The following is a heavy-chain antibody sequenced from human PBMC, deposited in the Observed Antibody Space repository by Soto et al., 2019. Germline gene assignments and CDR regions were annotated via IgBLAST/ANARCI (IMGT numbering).Heavy chain of an antibody. CDR3: ARDLDTAMGDWYGMDV. CDR1: GGSISSGDYY. Sequence: NPSETLSLTCTVSGGSISSGDYYWSWIRQPPGKGLEWIGYIYYSGSTYYNPSLKSRVTISVDTSKNQFSLKLSSVTAADTAVYYCARDLDTAMGDWYGMDVWGQGTTVTAP. J-gene: IGHJ6*02. CDR2: IYYSGST. V-gene: IGHV4-30-4*01. D-gene: IGHD5-18*01.